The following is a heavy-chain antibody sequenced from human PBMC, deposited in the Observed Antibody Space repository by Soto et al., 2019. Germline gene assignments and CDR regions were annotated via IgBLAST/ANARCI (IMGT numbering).Heavy chain of an antibody. D-gene: IGHD3-10*01. Sequence: SETLSLTYTVSGGSISSYYWSWIRQPPGKGLEWIGYIYYSGSTNYNPSLKSRVTISVDTSKNQFSLKLSSVTAADTAVYYCASSGSQTTTKYYFDYWGQGTLVTVSS. CDR3: ASSGSQTTTKYYFDY. V-gene: IGHV4-59*08. CDR2: IYYSGST. CDR1: GGSISSYY. J-gene: IGHJ4*02.